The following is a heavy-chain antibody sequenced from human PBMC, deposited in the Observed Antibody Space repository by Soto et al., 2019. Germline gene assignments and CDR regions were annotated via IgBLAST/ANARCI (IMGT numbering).Heavy chain of an antibody. CDR3: AKGGKELGGGYFAY. CDR1: GFTFSSYA. Sequence: EVQLLESGGGLVQPGGSLRLSCAASGFTFSSYAMSWVRQAPGKGLEWVSAISGSGGSTYYADSVKGRFTISRDNSKNSLDLQMKSLRAEDTAIYYCAKGGKELGGGYFAYWGQGTLVTVSS. J-gene: IGHJ4*02. CDR2: ISGSGGST. D-gene: IGHD1-26*01. V-gene: IGHV3-23*01.